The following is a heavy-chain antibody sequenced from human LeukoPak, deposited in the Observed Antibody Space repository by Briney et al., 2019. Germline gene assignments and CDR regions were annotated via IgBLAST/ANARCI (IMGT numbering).Heavy chain of an antibody. Sequence: SVKVSCKASGGTFSSYAISWVRQAPGQGLGWMGGIIPIFGTANYAQKFQGRVTITTDESTSTAYMELSSLRSEDTAVYYCARGTIAARSFDYWGQGTLVTVSS. CDR2: IIPIFGTA. CDR3: ARGTIAARSFDY. CDR1: GGTFSSYA. D-gene: IGHD6-6*01. V-gene: IGHV1-69*05. J-gene: IGHJ4*02.